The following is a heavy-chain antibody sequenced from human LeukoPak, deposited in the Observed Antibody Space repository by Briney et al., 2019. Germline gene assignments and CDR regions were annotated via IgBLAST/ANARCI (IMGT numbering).Heavy chain of an antibody. V-gene: IGHV3-30*02. CDR3: AKDFSVYYYDSRVLDY. Sequence: GGSLRLSYAASGVTFSSYGMHWVRQAPGMGLEWVAFRRYDGSNKYYADSVKGRFTISRDNSKKTLYLQMNSLRPEDTAVYYCAKDFSVYYYDSRVLDYWGQGTLVTVSS. D-gene: IGHD3-22*01. CDR2: RRYDGSNK. CDR1: GVTFSSYG. J-gene: IGHJ4*02.